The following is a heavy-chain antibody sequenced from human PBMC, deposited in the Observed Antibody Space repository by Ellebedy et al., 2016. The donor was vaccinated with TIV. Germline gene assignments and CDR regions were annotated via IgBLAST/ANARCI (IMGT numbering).Heavy chain of an antibody. Sequence: GGSLRLSCAASGFTFGSYAMTWVRQAPGKGLEWVSSIRGSGINTYYADSVQGRFTFSRDNSRKTVYLQMNSLRVEDTAVYYCAKKREYDGNSLDNWGQGTLVSVSS. D-gene: IGHD3-10*01. CDR2: IRGSGINT. V-gene: IGHV3-23*01. CDR1: GFTFGSYA. CDR3: AKKREYDGNSLDN. J-gene: IGHJ4*02.